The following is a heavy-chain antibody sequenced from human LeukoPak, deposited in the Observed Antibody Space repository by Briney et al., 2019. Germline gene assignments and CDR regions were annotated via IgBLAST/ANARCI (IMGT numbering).Heavy chain of an antibody. V-gene: IGHV3-15*01. Sequence: GGSLRLSCAASGFTFSNAWMSWVRQAPGKGLEWVGRVKTQTHGGTTDYAAPVIGRFTVSRDDSENTLYLQMNSLKTEDTAVYYCTTEHPYFDLWGRGTLVAVSS. J-gene: IGHJ2*01. CDR1: GFTFSNAW. CDR3: TTEHPYFDL. CDR2: VKTQTHGGTT.